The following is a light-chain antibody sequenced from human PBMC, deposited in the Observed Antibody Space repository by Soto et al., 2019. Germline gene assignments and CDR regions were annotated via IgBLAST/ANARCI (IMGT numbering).Light chain of an antibody. Sequence: QSVLTQPPSASGTPGQRVTISCSGSRSNIGSNAVNWYQQLPGTAPKLLIYYNNQRPSGVPDRFSGSKSGTSASLAISGLQSEDETDYYCAAWDDSLNGGVFGGGTKLTVL. CDR2: YNN. V-gene: IGLV1-44*01. CDR1: RSNIGSNA. CDR3: AAWDDSLNGGV. J-gene: IGLJ3*02.